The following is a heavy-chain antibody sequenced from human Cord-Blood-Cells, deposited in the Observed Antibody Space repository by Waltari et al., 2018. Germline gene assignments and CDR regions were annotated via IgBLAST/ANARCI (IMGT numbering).Heavy chain of an antibody. J-gene: IGHJ3*02. Sequence: QLQLQESGPGLVKPSETLSLTCTVSGGSISSSSYYWGWIRQPPGKGLEWIGRFYYSGSTYYNPSLKSRVTISVDPSKNQFSLKLSSVTAADTAVYYCARADSSSWYDAFDIWGQGTMVTVSS. V-gene: IGHV4-39*01. CDR3: ARADSSSWYDAFDI. CDR2: FYYSGST. D-gene: IGHD6-13*01. CDR1: GGSISSSSYY.